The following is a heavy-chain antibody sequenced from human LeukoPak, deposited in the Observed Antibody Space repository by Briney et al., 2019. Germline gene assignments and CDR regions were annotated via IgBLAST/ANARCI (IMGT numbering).Heavy chain of an antibody. CDR2: IYENGGTT. V-gene: IGHV3-23*01. CDR3: AKDFRIGYSAHFDY. CDR1: GFIFRSHA. D-gene: IGHD2-21*01. J-gene: IGHJ4*02. Sequence: GGSLRLSCVGSGFIFRSHAMSWVRQAPEKGLEFVSGIYENGGTTYYVDSVKGRFSISRDNSKNTLYLQMDSLRGEDTAVYYCAKDFRIGYSAHFDYWGQGALVTVSS.